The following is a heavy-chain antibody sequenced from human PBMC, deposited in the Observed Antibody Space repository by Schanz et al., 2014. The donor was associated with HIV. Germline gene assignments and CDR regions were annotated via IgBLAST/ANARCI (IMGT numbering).Heavy chain of an antibody. CDR2: MSYDGIRK. V-gene: IGHV3-30*03. J-gene: IGHJ4*02. CDR3: ARVFGRTYGLPDY. Sequence: VQLLESGGGLVQPGGSLRLSCAASGFTFSSYAMTWVRQAPGKGLEWVAVMSYDGIRKNYADSVKGRFTISRDNSKNTLNLQMKSLRAEDTAVYYCARVFGRTYGLPDYWGQGTLVTVSS. CDR1: GFTFSSYA. D-gene: IGHD3-10*01.